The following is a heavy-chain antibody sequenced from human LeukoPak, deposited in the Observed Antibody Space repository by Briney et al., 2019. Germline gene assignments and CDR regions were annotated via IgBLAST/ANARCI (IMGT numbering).Heavy chain of an antibody. CDR2: IIPIFGTA. Sequence: ASVKVSCKASVGTFSSYAISWVRQAPGQGLEWMGGIIPIFGTANYAQKFQGRVTITTDESTSTAYMELSSLRSEDTAVYYCARRSTERWLQRRGIDAFDIWGQGTMVTVSS. D-gene: IGHD5-24*01. CDR1: VGTFSSYA. J-gene: IGHJ3*02. V-gene: IGHV1-69*05. CDR3: ARRSTERWLQRRGIDAFDI.